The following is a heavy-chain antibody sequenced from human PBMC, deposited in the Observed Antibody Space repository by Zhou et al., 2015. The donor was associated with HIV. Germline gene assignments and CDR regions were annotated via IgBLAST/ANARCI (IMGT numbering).Heavy chain of an antibody. Sequence: QVQLVQSGAEVKKPGSSVKVSCKASGGTFSSYAISWVRQAPGQGLEWMGGIIPIFGTANYAQKFQGRVTITADESTSTAYMELSSLRSEDTAVYYCVWQWLVGMGDYGMDVWGPRGPRSPSPQ. J-gene: IGHJ6*01. V-gene: IGHV1-69*01. CDR2: IIPIFGTA. CDR1: GGTFSSYA. D-gene: IGHD6-19*01. CDR3: VWQWLVGMGDYGMDV.